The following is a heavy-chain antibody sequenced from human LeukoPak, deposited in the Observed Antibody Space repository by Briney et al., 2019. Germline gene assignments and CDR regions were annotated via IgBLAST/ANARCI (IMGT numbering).Heavy chain of an antibody. V-gene: IGHV3-30*18. J-gene: IGHJ4*02. D-gene: IGHD5-18*01. CDR2: ISYDGSNK. CDR3: AKERDPYSYGPFDY. CDR1: GFTFSSYG. Sequence: PGRSLRLSCAASGFTFSSYGMHWVRQAPGKGLEWVAVISYDGSNKYYADSVKGRFTISGDNSKNTLYLQLNSLRAEDTAVYYCAKERDPYSYGPFDYWGQGTLVTVSS.